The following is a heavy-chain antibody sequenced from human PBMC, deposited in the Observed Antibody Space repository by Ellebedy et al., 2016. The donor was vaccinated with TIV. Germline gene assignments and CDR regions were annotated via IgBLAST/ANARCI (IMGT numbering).Heavy chain of an antibody. CDR3: ARSAGRYYFDY. J-gene: IGHJ4*02. Sequence: AASVKVSCKTSGYTLTGYYIHWVRQPPRQRLEWMGTINPSGGDTTYAQRFQDKVTMTRDTSTSTVYMELNSLTSEFTALYYCARSAGRYYFDYWGQGTLVTVSS. CDR1: GYTLTGYY. D-gene: IGHD6-13*01. V-gene: IGHV1-46*01. CDR2: INPSGGDT.